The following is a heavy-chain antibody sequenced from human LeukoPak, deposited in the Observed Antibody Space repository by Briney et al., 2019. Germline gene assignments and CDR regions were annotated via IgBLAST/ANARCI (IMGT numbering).Heavy chain of an antibody. CDR1: GFTFSHYG. D-gene: IGHD4-17*01. CDR2: ISYDGSKK. CDR3: AKQKDDHGDYYYMDV. Sequence: PGGSLSLSCAASGFTFSHYGFHWVRQAPGKGLEWVAFISYDGSKKYYGDSVKGRFTISRDNSKNTLHLQMNSLRAEDTAVFYCAKQKDDHGDYYYMDVWGKGTTVTVSS. V-gene: IGHV3-30*02. J-gene: IGHJ6*03.